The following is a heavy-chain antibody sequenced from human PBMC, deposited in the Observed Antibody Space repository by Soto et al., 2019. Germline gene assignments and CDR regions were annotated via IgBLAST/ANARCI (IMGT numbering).Heavy chain of an antibody. J-gene: IGHJ5*02. D-gene: IGHD3-9*01. V-gene: IGHV4-30-4*01. CDR3: ARQRTVYFARPGDWLDP. Sequence: QVQLQESGPGLVKPSQTLSLTCTVSGASISSADYFWSWIRQPPGQGLEWIGYIYYSGNIFYNPSLDSRVTISVDTSKNQSSLKLTSVTAADTAVYYCARQRTVYFARPGDWLDPWGQGTLVTVSS. CDR2: IYYSGNI. CDR1: GASISSADYF.